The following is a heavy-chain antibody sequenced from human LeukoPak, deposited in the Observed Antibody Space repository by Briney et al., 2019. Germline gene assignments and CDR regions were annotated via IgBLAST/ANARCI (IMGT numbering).Heavy chain of an antibody. CDR1: GFNLSAYS. J-gene: IGHJ4*02. CDR2: ISRSSDAI. D-gene: IGHD4-17*01. CDR3: ARGDSDHYITLDY. Sequence: GALRLSCAASGFNLSAYSMNWVRHAPGKGLEWVSYISRSSDAIYDADSVKGRFTISRDNAKNLLFLQMNSLGVEDTALYYCARGDSDHYITLDYWGQGTLVTVSS. V-gene: IGHV3-48*01.